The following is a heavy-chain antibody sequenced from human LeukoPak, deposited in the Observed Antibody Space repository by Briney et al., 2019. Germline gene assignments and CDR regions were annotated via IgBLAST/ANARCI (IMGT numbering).Heavy chain of an antibody. CDR3: ARDSVNYDFWSGYLVNYYYYYYMDV. CDR2: ISYDGSNK. V-gene: IGHV3-30*01. J-gene: IGHJ6*03. D-gene: IGHD3-3*01. CDR1: GFTFSSYA. Sequence: GGSLRLSCAASGFTFSSYAMHWVCQAPGKGLEWVAVISYDGSNKYYDDSVKGRITISRDNSKNTLYLQMNSLRAEDTAVYYCARDSVNYDFWSGYLVNYYYYYYMDVWGKGTTVTVSS.